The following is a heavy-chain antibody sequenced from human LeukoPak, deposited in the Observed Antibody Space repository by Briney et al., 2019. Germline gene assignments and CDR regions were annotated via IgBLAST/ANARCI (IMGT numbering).Heavy chain of an antibody. CDR1: GGSISSYY. J-gene: IGHJ4*02. CDR2: IYYSGST. CDR3: ARDGVGATWYFDY. V-gene: IGHV4-59*12. D-gene: IGHD1-26*01. Sequence: SETLSLTCTVSGGSISSYYWSWIRPPPGKGREWGGYIYYSGSTNYNPSLKSRVTISVDTSKNQFSLKLSSVTAADTAVYYCARDGVGATWYFDYWGQGTLVTVSS.